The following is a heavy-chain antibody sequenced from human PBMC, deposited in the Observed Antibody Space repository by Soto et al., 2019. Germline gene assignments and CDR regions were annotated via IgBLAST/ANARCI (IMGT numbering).Heavy chain of an antibody. Sequence: EVQLLESGGGLVQPGGSLRLSCSTSGFTFSTYAMNWVRQVPGKGLEWVPALRGSGGTSYYADSVRGRLPIYRDNAKNTLFLQMNSLRAEDTALYYCAKQRAGYGSGSDTYYFDFWGQGTLVTVSS. D-gene: IGHD3-10*01. CDR2: LRGSGGTS. CDR1: GFTFSTYA. CDR3: AKQRAGYGSGSDTYYFDF. J-gene: IGHJ4*02. V-gene: IGHV3-23*01.